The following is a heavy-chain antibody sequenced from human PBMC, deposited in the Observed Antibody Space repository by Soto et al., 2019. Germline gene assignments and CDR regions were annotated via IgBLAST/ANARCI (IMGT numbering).Heavy chain of an antibody. CDR2: ISAANGNT. CDR1: GCMLTSYD. J-gene: IGHJ4*02. V-gene: IGHV1-3*01. CDR3: ARDQQLQAFDY. D-gene: IGHD6-13*01. Sequence: ASVKVSCKDSGCMLTSYDMHWVRQAPGQRLEYMGWISAANGNTGSSQRFQGRVTFSRDTSTSTAYMELRSLRSDDTAVYYCARDQQLQAFDYWGQGTLVTVSS.